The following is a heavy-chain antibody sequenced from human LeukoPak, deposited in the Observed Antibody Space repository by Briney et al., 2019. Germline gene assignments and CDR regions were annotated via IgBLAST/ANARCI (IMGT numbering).Heavy chain of an antibody. V-gene: IGHV4-31*01. Sequence: SDTLSLTCTVSGGSISSVGYYWSWIRQHPGKGLEWIGYIHNSGSTYYNPSLKSPVSISVDTSKSHFSLRLSSVTAADTAVYYCARGEYYGSGSYYPGDYWGQGTLVTVSS. J-gene: IGHJ4*02. CDR3: ARGEYYGSGSYYPGDY. CDR2: IHNSGST. D-gene: IGHD3-10*01. CDR1: GGSISSVGYY.